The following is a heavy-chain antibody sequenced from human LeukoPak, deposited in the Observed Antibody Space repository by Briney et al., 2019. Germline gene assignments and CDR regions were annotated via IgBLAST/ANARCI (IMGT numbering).Heavy chain of an antibody. D-gene: IGHD3-22*01. CDR1: GFTFSTYW. Sequence: GGSLRLSCAASGFTFSTYWMSWVRQAPGKGLEWVANINEDGSDKYYVDSVKGRFTISRDNAENSLYLQMNSLRADDTAVYYCARCPESSGYYYELDSWGQGTLVTVSS. J-gene: IGHJ4*02. CDR3: ARCPESSGYYYELDS. CDR2: INEDGSDK. V-gene: IGHV3-7*02.